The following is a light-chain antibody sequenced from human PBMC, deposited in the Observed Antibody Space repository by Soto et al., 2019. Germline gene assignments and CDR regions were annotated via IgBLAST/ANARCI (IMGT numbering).Light chain of an antibody. V-gene: IGKV4-1*01. CDR2: WAS. J-gene: IGKJ2*01. Sequence: DIVMTQSPDSLAVSLGERATINCKSSQSVLYSSNNKNYLAWYQQKPGQPPKLLIYWASTRESGVPDRFSGSGSGTDFTLTISSLQAEDVAVYYCQQYYGTPLTFGQGNKLEIK. CDR1: QSVLYSSNNKNY. CDR3: QQYYGTPLT.